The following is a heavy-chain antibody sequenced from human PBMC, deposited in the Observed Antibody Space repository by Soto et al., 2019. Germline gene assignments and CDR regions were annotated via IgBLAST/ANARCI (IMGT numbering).Heavy chain of an antibody. V-gene: IGHV5-10-1*01. CDR3: ATNYYGSGSHNY. CDR2: IDPSDSYT. CDR1: GYSFTSYW. D-gene: IGHD3-10*01. J-gene: IGHJ4*02. Sequence: GESLKISCKGSGYSFTSYWIGWVRQMPGKGLEWMGRIDPSDSYTNYSPSFQGHVTISADKSISTAYLQWSSLKASDTAMYYCATNYYGSGSHNYWGQGTLVTVSS.